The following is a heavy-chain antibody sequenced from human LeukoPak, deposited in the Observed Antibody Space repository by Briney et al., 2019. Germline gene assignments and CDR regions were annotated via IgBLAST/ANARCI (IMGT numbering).Heavy chain of an antibody. CDR1: GGSISSYY. CDR3: ARGTYYYGSGSYLLLNYYYYYMDV. Sequence: KTSETLSLTCTVSGGSISSYYWSWIRQPPGKGLEWIGYIYYSGSTNYNPSLKSRVTISVDTSKNQFSLKLSSVTAADTAVYYCARGTYYYGSGSYLLLNYYYYYMDVWGKGTTVTVSS. CDR2: IYYSGST. J-gene: IGHJ6*03. V-gene: IGHV4-59*01. D-gene: IGHD3-10*01.